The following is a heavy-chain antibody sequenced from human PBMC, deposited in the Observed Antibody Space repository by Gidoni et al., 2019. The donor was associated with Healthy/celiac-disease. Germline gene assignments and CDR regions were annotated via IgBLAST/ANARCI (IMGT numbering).Heavy chain of an antibody. J-gene: IGHJ6*02. CDR2: ISYDGSNK. V-gene: IGHV3-30-3*01. CDR1: GFTFRTSA. Sequence: QVQLVESGGGVVQPGRSLRLSCAASGFTFRTSAMPWVRQAPGKGLKWVAVISYDGSNKYYADSVQGRFTISRDNSKNTLYLQMHSLRAEDTAVYYCARGGVPRDQLLLSERAYYYGMDVWGQGTTVTVSS. D-gene: IGHD2-2*01. CDR3: ARGGVPRDQLLLSERAYYYGMDV.